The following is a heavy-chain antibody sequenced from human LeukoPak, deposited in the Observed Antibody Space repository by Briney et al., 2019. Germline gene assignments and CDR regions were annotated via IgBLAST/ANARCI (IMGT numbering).Heavy chain of an antibody. CDR3: ARGYSYGLDY. Sequence: GGSLRLSCAASGFTFSSYAMSWVRQAPGKGLEWVSVISGGGGSTYYADSVKGRFTISRDNAKNTLYLQMNSLRAEDTAVYYCARGYSYGLDYWGQGTLVTVSS. CDR1: GFTFSSYA. V-gene: IGHV3-23*01. CDR2: ISGGGGST. D-gene: IGHD5-18*01. J-gene: IGHJ4*02.